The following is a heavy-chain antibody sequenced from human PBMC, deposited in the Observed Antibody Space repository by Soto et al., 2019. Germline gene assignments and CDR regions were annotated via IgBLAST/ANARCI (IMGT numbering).Heavy chain of an antibody. J-gene: IGHJ6*03. V-gene: IGHV3-23*01. CDR3: AKGDSSSLYYYYYMDG. CDR1: GFTFISYA. D-gene: IGHD6-13*01. CDR2: ISGSDGRT. Sequence: GGSLRLSCAASGFTFISYAMSWVRQAPGKGLEWVSAISGSDGRTFYADSVKGRFTISRDNSKKTLSLQMNSLRAEDTATYYCAKGDSSSLYYYYYMDGWGKGTTVTVSS.